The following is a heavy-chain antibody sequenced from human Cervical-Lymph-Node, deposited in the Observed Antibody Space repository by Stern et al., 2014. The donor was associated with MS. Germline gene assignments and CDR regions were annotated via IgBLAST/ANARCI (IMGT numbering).Heavy chain of an antibody. CDR2: IYYSGST. CDR1: GGSISSYY. D-gene: IGHD2-21*01. Sequence: QVQLQESGPGLVKPSETLSLTCTVSGGSISSYYWSWIRQPPGKGLEWIGYIYYSGSTNYNPSLKSRVTISVDTSKNQFSLKLSSVTAADTAVYYCARDGIAGDNGFDYWGQGTLVTVSS. V-gene: IGHV4-59*01. J-gene: IGHJ4*02. CDR3: ARDGIAGDNGFDY.